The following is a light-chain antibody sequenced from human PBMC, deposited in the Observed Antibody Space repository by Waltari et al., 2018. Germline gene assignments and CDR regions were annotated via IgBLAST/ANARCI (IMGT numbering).Light chain of an antibody. CDR3: QQYYGAPQT. V-gene: IGKV1-NL1*01. Sequence: DIQMTQSPSSLSASVGDRVTITCRASKGISNSVAWYQQRPGKAPDLLVYAASRLQSGVPSRFSGRGSGTDFTLNISSLQPEDFATYYCQQYYGAPQTFGQGTKVEVK. CDR2: AAS. CDR1: KGISNS. J-gene: IGKJ1*01.